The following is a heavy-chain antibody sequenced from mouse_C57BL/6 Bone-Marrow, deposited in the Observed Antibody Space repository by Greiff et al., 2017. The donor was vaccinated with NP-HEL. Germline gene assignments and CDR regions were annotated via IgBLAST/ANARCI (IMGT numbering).Heavy chain of an antibody. Sequence: VQLQQSGPVLVKPGASVKMSCKASGYTFTDYYMNWVKQSHGKSLEWIGVINPYNGGTSYNQKFKGKATLTVDKSSSTAYMELNSLTSEDSAVYYCARGEDYGSSSYWYFDVWATGTTVTVSS. J-gene: IGHJ1*03. CDR2: INPYNGGT. V-gene: IGHV1-19*01. D-gene: IGHD1-1*01. CDR3: ARGEDYGSSSYWYFDV. CDR1: GYTFTDYY.